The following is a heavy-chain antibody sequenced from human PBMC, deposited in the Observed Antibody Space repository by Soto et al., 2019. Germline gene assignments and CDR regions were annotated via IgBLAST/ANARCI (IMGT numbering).Heavy chain of an antibody. CDR3: ASMYYYDSSGLWYFDL. D-gene: IGHD3-22*01. J-gene: IGHJ2*01. Sequence: SETLSLTCTVSGVSISSYYWSWIRQPAGKGLEWIGRIYTSGSTNYNPSLKSRVTISVDTSKNQFSLKLSSVTAADTAVYYCASMYYYDSSGLWYFDLWGRGTLVTVSS. CDR2: IYTSGST. V-gene: IGHV4-4*07. CDR1: GVSISSYY.